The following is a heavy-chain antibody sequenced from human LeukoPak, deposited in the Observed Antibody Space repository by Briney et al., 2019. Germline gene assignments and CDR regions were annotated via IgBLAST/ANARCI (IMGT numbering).Heavy chain of an antibody. Sequence: SETLSLTCTVSGGSISSSSYYWGWIRQPPGKGLEWIGSIYYSGSTYYNPSLKSRVTISVDTSKNQFSLKLSSVTAADTAVYYCARLAATIHPTIDYWGQGTLVTVSS. J-gene: IGHJ4*02. CDR2: IYYSGST. CDR1: GGSISSSSYY. D-gene: IGHD5-12*01. V-gene: IGHV4-39*01. CDR3: ARLAATIHPTIDY.